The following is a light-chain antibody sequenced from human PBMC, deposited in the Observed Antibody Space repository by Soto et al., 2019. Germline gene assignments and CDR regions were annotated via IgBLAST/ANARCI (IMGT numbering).Light chain of an antibody. CDR3: QQRSNWHPIT. CDR2: DAS. CDR1: QSVKTF. Sequence: EIFLTQSPSTLSLSPGERATLSCRAGQSVKTFVVWYQQRPGQAPRLLSQDASHRAAGIPARFSGSGFGTDFTLTISSLEHEDAAVYYCQQRSNWHPITFGQGTRLEIK. V-gene: IGKV3-11*01. J-gene: IGKJ5*01.